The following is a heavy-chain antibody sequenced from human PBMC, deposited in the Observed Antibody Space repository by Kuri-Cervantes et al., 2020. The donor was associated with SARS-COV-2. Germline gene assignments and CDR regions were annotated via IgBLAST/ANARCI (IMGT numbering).Heavy chain of an antibody. CDR2: IIPIFGTA. Sequence: SVKVSCKASGGTFSSYAISWVRQAPGQGLEWMGGIIPIFGTANYAQKFQGRVTITTDESTSTAYMELSSLRSEDTAVYYCASELGYYGSGSHFDYWGQGTLVTVSS. CDR3: ASELGYYGSGSHFDY. J-gene: IGHJ4*02. CDR1: GGTFSSYA. V-gene: IGHV1-69*05. D-gene: IGHD3-10*01.